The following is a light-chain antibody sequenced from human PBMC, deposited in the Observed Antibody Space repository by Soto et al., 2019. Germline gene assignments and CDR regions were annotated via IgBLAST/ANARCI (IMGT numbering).Light chain of an antibody. CDR1: QTVRNN. CDR2: GAS. J-gene: IGKJ4*01. V-gene: IGKV3-15*01. CDR3: QQYNNWPLT. Sequence: VLTQSPGTLSLSPGERATLSCRASQTVRNNYLAWYQQKPGQAPRILIYGASTRATGIPARFTGSGSGTEFTLTISSLQSEDFAVYYCQQYNNWPLTLGGGTKVDIK.